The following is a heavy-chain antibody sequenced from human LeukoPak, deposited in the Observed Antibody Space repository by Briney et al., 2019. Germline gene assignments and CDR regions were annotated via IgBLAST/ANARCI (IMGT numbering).Heavy chain of an antibody. CDR2: IYTSGST. CDR1: GGSFSGYY. J-gene: IGHJ6*03. CDR3: AREEYNPYYYYMDV. Sequence: PSETLSLTCAVYGGSFSGYYWSWIRQPPGKGLEWIGRIYTSGSTNYNPSLESRVTISVDTSKNQFSLKLSSVTAADTAVYYCAREEYNPYYYYMDVWGKGTTVTVSS. D-gene: IGHD6-6*01. V-gene: IGHV4-4*08.